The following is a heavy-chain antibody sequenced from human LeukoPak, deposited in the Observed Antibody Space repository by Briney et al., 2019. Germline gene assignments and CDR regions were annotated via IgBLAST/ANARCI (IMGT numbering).Heavy chain of an antibody. Sequence: GWSLRLSCAASGFSFNDYDMHWVRQAPGKGLEWVSLIHRNGRTTYYADSVNGRFAIFRDNSRRSIYLQMNSLTTEYIALYHCVKTRRSGTEYGDFDHWGQGTLVTVSS. CDR1: GFSFNDYD. J-gene: IGHJ4*02. D-gene: IGHD1-26*01. CDR2: IHRNGRTT. CDR3: VKTRRSGTEYGDFDH. V-gene: IGHV3-43*02.